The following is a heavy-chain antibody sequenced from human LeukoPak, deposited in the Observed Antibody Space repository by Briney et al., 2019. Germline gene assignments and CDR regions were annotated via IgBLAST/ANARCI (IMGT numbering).Heavy chain of an antibody. CDR1: GYTFTSYD. D-gene: IGHD4-11*01. Sequence: ASVKVSCKASGYTFTSYDINWVRQATGQGLEWMGWMSPNSGNTGYAQKFQGRVTMTRNTSISTAYMELSSLRSEDTAVYYCARSEDYTADAFDIWGQGTMVIVSS. CDR3: ARSEDYTADAFDI. CDR2: MSPNSGNT. J-gene: IGHJ3*02. V-gene: IGHV1-8*01.